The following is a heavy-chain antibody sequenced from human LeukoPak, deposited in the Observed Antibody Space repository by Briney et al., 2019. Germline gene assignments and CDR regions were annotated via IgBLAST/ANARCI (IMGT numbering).Heavy chain of an antibody. CDR3: ARDWAV. CDR1: GFTVSSNY. J-gene: IGHJ4*02. Sequence: GSLRLSCAASGFTVSSNYMSWIRQPPGKGLECIGSIFRSGSTYYNPSLKSRVTISVDRSKNQFSLELTSVTAADTAVYYCARDWAVWGQGALVTVSS. V-gene: IGHV4-59*02. CDR2: IFRSGST. D-gene: IGHD6-19*01.